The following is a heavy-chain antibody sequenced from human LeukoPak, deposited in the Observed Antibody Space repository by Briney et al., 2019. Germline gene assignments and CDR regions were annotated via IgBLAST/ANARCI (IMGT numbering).Heavy chain of an antibody. D-gene: IGHD3-22*01. CDR2: IIPIFGTA. J-gene: IGHJ5*02. CDR3: ARDWWDYYDSSGYYTWFDP. CDR1: GGTFSSYA. Sequence: SVKVSCEASGGTFSSYAISWVRQAPGQGLEWMGGIIPIFGTANYAQKFQGRVTVTADESTSTAYMELSSLRSEDTAVYYCARDWWDYYDSSGYYTWFDPWGQGTLVTVSP. V-gene: IGHV1-69*13.